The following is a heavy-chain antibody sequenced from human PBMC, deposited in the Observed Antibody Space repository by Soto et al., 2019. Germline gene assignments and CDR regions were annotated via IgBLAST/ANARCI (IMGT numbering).Heavy chain of an antibody. J-gene: IGHJ6*02. V-gene: IGHV1-18*01. Sequence: QVPLVQSGAEVKKPGASVKVSCKASGYTFTSYGIIWVRQAPGQGLEWMGWISAYNGNTNYAQKLQGRVTMTTDTSTSTAYMELRSLRSDDTAVYYCARYHGDYYYYYGMDVWGQGTTVTVSS. CDR3: ARYHGDYYYYYGMDV. D-gene: IGHD4-17*01. CDR2: ISAYNGNT. CDR1: GYTFTSYG.